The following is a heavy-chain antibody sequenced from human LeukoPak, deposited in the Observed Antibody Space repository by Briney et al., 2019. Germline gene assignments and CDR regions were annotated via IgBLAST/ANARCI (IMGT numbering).Heavy chain of an antibody. Sequence: GGSLRLSCAASGFTFSSYTMNWVRQAPGKGLEWVSSISSSSSYIYYADSVKGRITISRDNAKNSLYLQMNSLRAEDTAVYYCARVWGSSAPDYWGQGTLVTVSS. D-gene: IGHD6-6*01. V-gene: IGHV3-21*01. CDR3: ARVWGSSAPDY. J-gene: IGHJ4*02. CDR1: GFTFSSYT. CDR2: ISSSSSYI.